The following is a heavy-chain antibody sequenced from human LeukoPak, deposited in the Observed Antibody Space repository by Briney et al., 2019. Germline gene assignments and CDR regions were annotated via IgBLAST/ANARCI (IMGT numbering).Heavy chain of an antibody. CDR3: ARDLVAVAANDAFDI. V-gene: IGHV4-31*01. CDR1: GGSISSGDYY. J-gene: IGHJ3*02. CDR2: IYYSGST. D-gene: IGHD6-19*01. Sequence: KSSETLSLTCTVSGGSISSGDYYWSWIRQPPGKGLEWIGYIYYSGSTYYNPSLKSLVTISVDKSKNQFSLKLSSVTAADTAVYYCARDLVAVAANDAFDIWGQGTMVTVSS.